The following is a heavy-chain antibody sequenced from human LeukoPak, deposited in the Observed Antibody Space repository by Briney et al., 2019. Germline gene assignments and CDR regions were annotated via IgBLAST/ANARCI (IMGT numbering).Heavy chain of an antibody. CDR1: GGSISSYY. D-gene: IGHD6-19*01. CDR3: ARGSEQWLAHDY. CDR2: IYYSGST. V-gene: IGHV4-59*01. J-gene: IGHJ4*02. Sequence: SETLSLTCTVSGGSISSYYWSWIRQPPGKGLEWIGYIYYSGSTNYNPSLKSRVTISVDTSKNQFSLKLSSVTAADTAVYYRARGSEQWLAHDYWGQGTLVTVSS.